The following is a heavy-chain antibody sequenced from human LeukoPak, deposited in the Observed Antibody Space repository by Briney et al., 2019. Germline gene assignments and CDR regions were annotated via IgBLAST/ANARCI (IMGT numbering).Heavy chain of an antibody. CDR2: INPNTGGT. V-gene: IGHV1-2*02. D-gene: IGHD2-2*01. Sequence: ASVKVSRKASGYTFTGYYMHWVRQAPGQGLEWMGWINPNTGGTNYAQKFQGRVTMTRDTSIGTAYMNLSRLTSDDTAVYYCARDRLPSDFNYCTSTSCYGDYMDVWGKGTTVTVSS. CDR1: GYTFTGYY. J-gene: IGHJ6*03. CDR3: ARDRLPSDFNYCTSTSCYGDYMDV.